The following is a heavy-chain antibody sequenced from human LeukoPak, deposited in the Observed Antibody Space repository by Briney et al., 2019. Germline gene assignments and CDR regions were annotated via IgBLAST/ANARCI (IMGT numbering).Heavy chain of an antibody. Sequence: SETLSLTCTVSGGSISSYYWSWIRQPPGKGLEWIGYIYYSGSTNYNPSLKSRVTISVDTSKNQFSLKLSSVTAADTAVYYCAREYYYGSGSYFSYYYYYYMDVWGKGTTVTVSS. J-gene: IGHJ6*03. CDR3: AREYYYGSGSYFSYYYYYYMDV. V-gene: IGHV4-59*12. CDR2: IYYSGST. CDR1: GGSISSYY. D-gene: IGHD3-10*01.